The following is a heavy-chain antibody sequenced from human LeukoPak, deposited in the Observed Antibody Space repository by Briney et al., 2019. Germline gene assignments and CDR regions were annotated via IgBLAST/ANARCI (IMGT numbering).Heavy chain of an antibody. J-gene: IGHJ4*02. CDR2: ISSSSSYI. CDR3: ARDLTRVNTYDSRDFDY. V-gene: IGHV3-21*01. Sequence: PGGSLRLPCAASGFTFSSYSMNWVRQAPGKGLEWVSSISSSSSYIYYADSVKGRFTISRDNAKNSLYLQMNSLRAEDTAVYYCARDLTRVNTYDSRDFDYWGQGTLVTVSS. D-gene: IGHD3-22*01. CDR1: GFTFSSYS.